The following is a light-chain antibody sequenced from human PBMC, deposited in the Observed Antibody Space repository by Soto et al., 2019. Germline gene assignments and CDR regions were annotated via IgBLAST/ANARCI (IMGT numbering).Light chain of an antibody. J-gene: IGKJ1*01. CDR2: DAS. V-gene: IGKV3-11*01. Sequence: EIVLTQSPATLSLSPGERATLSCRASQSVSSYLAWYQQKPGQAPRLLIYDASNRATGIPARFSGSGSGTDFTLTISSIEPEDFALYYCQQRSNWPRTFGQGTKVVIK. CDR3: QQRSNWPRT. CDR1: QSVSSY.